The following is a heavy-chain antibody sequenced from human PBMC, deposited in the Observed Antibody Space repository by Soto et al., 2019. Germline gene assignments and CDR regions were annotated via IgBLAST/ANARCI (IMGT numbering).Heavy chain of an antibody. CDR3: ARDPPATRHGMDV. V-gene: IGHV3-53*01. CDR1: GFTVSSNY. CDR2: IYSGGST. Sequence: GGSLRLSCAAPGFTVSSNYMSWVRQAPGKGLEWVSVIYSGGSTYYADSVRGRFTISRDNSKNTLYLQMKSLRAEDTAVYYCARDPPATRHGMDVWGQGTTVTVSS. J-gene: IGHJ6*02.